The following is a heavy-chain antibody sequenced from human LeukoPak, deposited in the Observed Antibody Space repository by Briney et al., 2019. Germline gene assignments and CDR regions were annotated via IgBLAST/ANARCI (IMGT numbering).Heavy chain of an antibody. J-gene: IGHJ4*02. CDR1: GFTFSSYG. V-gene: IGHV3-33*01. CDR3: ARHGSGSYSYYFDY. CDR2: IWYDGSNK. D-gene: IGHD1-26*01. Sequence: PGGSLRPSCAASGFTFSSYGMHWVRQAPGKGLEWVAVIWYDGSNKYYADSVKGRFTISRDNSKNTLYLQMNSLRAEDTAVYYCARHGSGSYSYYFDYWGQGTLVTVSS.